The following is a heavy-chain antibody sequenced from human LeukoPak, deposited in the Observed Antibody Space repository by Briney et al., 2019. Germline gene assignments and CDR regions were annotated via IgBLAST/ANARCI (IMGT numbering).Heavy chain of an antibody. V-gene: IGHV3-74*01. CDR2: INSDGSST. J-gene: IGHJ1*01. Sequence: GGSLRLSCAASGFTFSNYYMHWVRQVPGKGLVWVSRINSDGSSTTYADSVKGRFTISRDNAKNTLYLQMNSLRVEDTAVYYCAKEFYYDNSGSFHHWGQGTLVTVSS. CDR1: GFTFSNYY. CDR3: AKEFYYDNSGSFHH. D-gene: IGHD3-22*01.